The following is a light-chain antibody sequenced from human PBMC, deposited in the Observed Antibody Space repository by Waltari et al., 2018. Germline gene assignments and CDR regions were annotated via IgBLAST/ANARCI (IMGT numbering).Light chain of an antibody. CDR1: QSISSW. CDR2: EAS. J-gene: IGKJ4*01. Sequence: TLSASVGDRVTITCRASQSISSWLAWYQQKPGIAPKLLIYEASTLESEVPSRFSGSGSGTEFTLTISGLQPDDFATYYCQHYASALTFGGGTKVEVK. CDR3: QHYASALT. V-gene: IGKV1-5*03.